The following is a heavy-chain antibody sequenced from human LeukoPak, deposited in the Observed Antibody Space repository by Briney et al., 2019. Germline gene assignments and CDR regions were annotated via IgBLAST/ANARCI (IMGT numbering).Heavy chain of an antibody. CDR1: GFAFSSYG. V-gene: IGHV3-30*18. CDR2: ISYDGSNK. D-gene: IGHD5-24*01. Sequence: GGSLRLSCAASGFAFSSYGMHWVRQAPGKGLEWVAVISYDGSNKYYADSVKGRFTISRDNSKNTLYLQMNSLRAEDTAVYYCAKDRQLSRDVFPKYYFDYWGQGSLVTVSS. CDR3: AKDRQLSRDVFPKYYFDY. J-gene: IGHJ4*02.